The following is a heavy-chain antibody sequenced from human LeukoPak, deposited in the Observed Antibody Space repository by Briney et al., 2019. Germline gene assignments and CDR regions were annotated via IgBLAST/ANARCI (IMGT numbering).Heavy chain of an antibody. CDR3: ARGDNNGWYSDY. V-gene: IGHV1-69*05. CDR2: IIPIFGTA. CDR1: GVTFSSYA. D-gene: IGHD6-19*01. Sequence: AASVKVSCKASGVTFSSYAISWVRRVPGQGLEWMGGIIPIFGTANYAQKFQGRFTITTDESTNTAYMELSSLRFEDTAVYYCARGDNNGWYSDYWGQGTLVTVSS. J-gene: IGHJ4*02.